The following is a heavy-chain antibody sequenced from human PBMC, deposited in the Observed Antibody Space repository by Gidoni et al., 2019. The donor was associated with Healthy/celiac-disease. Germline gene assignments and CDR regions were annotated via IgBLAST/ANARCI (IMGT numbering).Heavy chain of an antibody. CDR2: ISGSGGST. J-gene: IGHJ4*02. D-gene: IGHD5-18*01. V-gene: IGHV3-23*01. CDR1: GFTFSSYA. CDR3: AKDRRGYSYGSELDY. Sequence: EVQLLESGGGLVQPGGSLRLSCAASGFTFSSYAMSWVRQAPGKGLVLVSAISGSGGSTYYADTVKGRFTISRDNSKNTLYLQMNSLRAEDTAVYYCAKDRRGYSYGSELDYWGQGTLVTVSS.